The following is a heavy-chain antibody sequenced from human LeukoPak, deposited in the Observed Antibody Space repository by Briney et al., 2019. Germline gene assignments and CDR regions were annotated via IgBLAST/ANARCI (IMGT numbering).Heavy chain of an antibody. D-gene: IGHD3-16*01. Sequence: SQTLSLTCTVSGGSISSGGHCWSWIRQHPGKGLEWIGCIYYSGSTNYNPSLKSRITISVDTSKNQSSLKLSSVTAADTAVYYCAGSYGLDYWGQGTLVTVSS. CDR1: GGSISSGGHC. CDR2: IYYSGST. V-gene: IGHV4-31*03. CDR3: AGSYGLDY. J-gene: IGHJ4*02.